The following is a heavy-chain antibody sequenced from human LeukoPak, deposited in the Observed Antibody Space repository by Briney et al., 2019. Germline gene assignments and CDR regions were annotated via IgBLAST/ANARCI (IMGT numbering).Heavy chain of an antibody. CDR3: ASRDPCSGGICYGLGY. J-gene: IGHJ4*02. CDR2: FGDSGGSI. D-gene: IGHD2-15*01. Sequence: GXLXLXXXXXGVTFXXYGMHWVRQAPGKGLEWVSGFGDSGGSIYNAASVKGRFTISRDNPKNTLYLQMNSLRAEDTAIYYCASRDPCSGGICYGLGYWGQGALVTVSS. V-gene: IGHV3-23*01. CDR1: GVTFXXYG.